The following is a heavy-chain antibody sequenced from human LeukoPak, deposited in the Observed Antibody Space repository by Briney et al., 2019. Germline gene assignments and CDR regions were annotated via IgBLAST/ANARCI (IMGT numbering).Heavy chain of an antibody. Sequence: ASVKVSCKASGYTFTCYYMHWVRQAPGQGLEWMGWINPNSGGTNYAQKFQGRVTMTRDTSISTAYMELSRLRSDDTAVYYCARAITIFGVVKPAGYWGQGTLVTVSS. CDR2: INPNSGGT. J-gene: IGHJ4*02. CDR1: GYTFTCYY. CDR3: ARAITIFGVVKPAGY. D-gene: IGHD3-3*01. V-gene: IGHV1-2*02.